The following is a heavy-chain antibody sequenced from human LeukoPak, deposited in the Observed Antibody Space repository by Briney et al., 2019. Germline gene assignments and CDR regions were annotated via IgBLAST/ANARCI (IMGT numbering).Heavy chain of an antibody. CDR2: IYYSGST. Sequence: SETLSLTCTVSGGSVSSGSYYWSWIRQPPGKGLEWIGYIYYSGSTNYNPSLKSRVPISVDTSKNQFSLKLSSVTAADTAVYYCARVEQWLSIDYWGQGTLVTVSS. J-gene: IGHJ4*02. CDR3: ARVEQWLSIDY. CDR1: GGSVSSGSYY. V-gene: IGHV4-61*01. D-gene: IGHD6-19*01.